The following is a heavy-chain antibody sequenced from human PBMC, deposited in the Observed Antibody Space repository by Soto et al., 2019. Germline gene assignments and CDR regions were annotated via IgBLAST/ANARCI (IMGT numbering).Heavy chain of an antibody. CDR3: AKESDAFDI. CDR1: GFPFSDYA. V-gene: IGHV3-30*18. Sequence: QVHLVESGGGVVQPGRSLRLSCAASGFPFSDYAMHWVRQAPGKGLEWVAFISYNGGGQFYADSVKGRFTISRDNSRNTLYLQMNSLRGEDTAVYYCAKESDAFDIWGQGTMVTVSS. J-gene: IGHJ3*02. CDR2: ISYNGGGQ.